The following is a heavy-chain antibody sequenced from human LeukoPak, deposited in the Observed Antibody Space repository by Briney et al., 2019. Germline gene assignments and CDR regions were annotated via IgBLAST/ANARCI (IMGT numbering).Heavy chain of an antibody. Sequence: ASVKVSCKASGGTFSSSAISWVRQAPGQGLEWMGGIIPIFGTANYAQKFQGRVTITTDESTGTAYMELSSLRSEDTAVYYCARGYDTPTSYYFDYWGQGTLVTVSS. V-gene: IGHV1-69*05. D-gene: IGHD1-1*01. CDR1: GGTFSSSA. J-gene: IGHJ4*02. CDR2: IIPIFGTA. CDR3: ARGYDTPTSYYFDY.